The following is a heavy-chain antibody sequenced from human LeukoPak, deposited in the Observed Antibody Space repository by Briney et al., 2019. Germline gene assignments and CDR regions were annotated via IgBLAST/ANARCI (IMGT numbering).Heavy chain of an antibody. CDR3: ARDMFTKVRGVPDY. J-gene: IGHJ4*02. D-gene: IGHD3-10*01. Sequence: GGSLRLSCAASGFTVSSNYMSWVRQAPGKGLVWVSRINSDGSSTSYADSVKGRFTISRDNAKNTLYLHMNSLRAEDTAVYYCARDMFTKVRGVPDYWGQGTLVTVSS. V-gene: IGHV3-74*01. CDR2: INSDGSST. CDR1: GFTVSSNY.